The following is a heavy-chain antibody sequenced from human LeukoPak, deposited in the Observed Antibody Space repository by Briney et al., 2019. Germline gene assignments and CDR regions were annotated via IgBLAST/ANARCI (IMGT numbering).Heavy chain of an antibody. CDR2: INHSAMS. V-gene: IGHV4-34*01. Sequence: SETLSLTCAVYGGSFSGYYWTWIRQPPGKGLEWIGEINHSAMSAYDPSLKSRVIISVDTSKKQFSLKLTSVTAADTAVYYCARDTPGYSSSWSPYFQHWGQGTLVSVSS. CDR3: ARDTPGYSSSWSPYFQH. CDR1: GGSFSGYY. D-gene: IGHD6-13*01. J-gene: IGHJ1*01.